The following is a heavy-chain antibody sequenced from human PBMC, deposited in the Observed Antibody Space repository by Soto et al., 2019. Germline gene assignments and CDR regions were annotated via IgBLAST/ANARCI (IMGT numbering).Heavy chain of an antibody. D-gene: IGHD6-13*01. V-gene: IGHV4-31*03. J-gene: IGHJ4*02. CDR2: IYYSGST. Sequence: QVQLQESGPGLVKPSQTLSLTCTVSGGSISSGGYYWSWIRQHPGKGLEWIGYIYYSGSTYYNPSLKSRVTIAVDTSKNQFSLKLSSVTAADTAVYYCAGVIGSGSRQNLFDYWGQGTLVTVSS. CDR1: GGSISSGGYY. CDR3: AGVIGSGSRQNLFDY.